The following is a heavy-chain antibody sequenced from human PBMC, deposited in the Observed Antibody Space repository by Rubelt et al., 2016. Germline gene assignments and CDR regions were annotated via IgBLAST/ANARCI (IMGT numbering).Heavy chain of an antibody. D-gene: IGHD2-2*02. Sequence: KGGGWISAYNGNTNYAQKLQGRVTMTTDTSTSTAYMELRSLRSDDTAVYYCARDRFLVVVPAAIPHYYYYYGMDVWGQGTTVTVSS. V-gene: IGHV1-18*01. CDR2: ISAYNGNT. J-gene: IGHJ6*02. CDR3: ARDRFLVVVPAAIPHYYYYYGMDV.